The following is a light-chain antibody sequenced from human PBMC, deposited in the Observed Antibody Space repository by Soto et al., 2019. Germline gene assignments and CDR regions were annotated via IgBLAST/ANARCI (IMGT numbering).Light chain of an antibody. CDR3: QQYGSSPLT. Sequence: IVLTQSPGILSLSPGDRATLSCRASQTVFNSYLTWFQQKPGQPPRLPMYGTSNRATGVPDRFNGSGSGTDFTLTISRLEPEDFAVYYCQQYGSSPLTFGGGTKVEVK. J-gene: IGKJ4*01. CDR1: QTVFNSY. V-gene: IGKV3-20*01. CDR2: GTS.